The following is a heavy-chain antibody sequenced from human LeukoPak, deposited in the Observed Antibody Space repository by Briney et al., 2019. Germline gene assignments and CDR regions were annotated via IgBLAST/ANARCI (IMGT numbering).Heavy chain of an antibody. V-gene: IGHV1-69*04. D-gene: IGHD5-18*01. Sequence: GASVKVSCKASGGTFISYAISWVRQAPGQGLEWMGRIIPIFGIANYAQKFQGRVTITADKSTSTAYMELSSLRSDDTAVYYCARDKGIQLWSLDYWGQGTLVTVSS. CDR3: ARDKGIQLWSLDY. CDR2: IIPIFGIA. J-gene: IGHJ4*02. CDR1: GGTFISYA.